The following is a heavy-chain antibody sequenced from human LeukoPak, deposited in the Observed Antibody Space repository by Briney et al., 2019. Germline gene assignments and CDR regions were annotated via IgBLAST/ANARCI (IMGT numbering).Heavy chain of an antibody. CDR1: GFTLSSYS. CDR3: ARDLFSSSSDGEYYFDY. Sequence: GGSLRLSCAASGFTLSSYSMNWVRQAPGKGLEWVSSISSSSSYIYYADSVKGRFTISRDNAKNSLYLQMNSLRAEDTAVYYCARDLFSSSSDGEYYFDYWGQGTLVTVSS. CDR2: ISSSSSYI. V-gene: IGHV3-21*01. D-gene: IGHD6-6*01. J-gene: IGHJ4*02.